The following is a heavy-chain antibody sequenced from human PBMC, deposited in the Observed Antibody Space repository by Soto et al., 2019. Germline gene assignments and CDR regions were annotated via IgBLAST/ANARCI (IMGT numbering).Heavy chain of an antibody. CDR2: IIPIFGTA. V-gene: IGHV1-69*13. Sequence: ASVKVSCKASGGTFSSYAISWVRQAPGQGLEWMGGIIPIFGTANYAQKFQGRVTITADESTSTAYMELSSLRSEDTAVYYCARVYYYDPWDYFDYWGQGTLVTVSS. J-gene: IGHJ4*02. CDR3: ARVYYYDPWDYFDY. D-gene: IGHD3-22*01. CDR1: GGTFSSYA.